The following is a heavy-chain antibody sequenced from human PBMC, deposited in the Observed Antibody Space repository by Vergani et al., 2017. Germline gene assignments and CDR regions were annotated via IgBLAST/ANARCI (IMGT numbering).Heavy chain of an antibody. V-gene: IGHV3-43*01. CDR3: AKGPTTVTGLDYWRSSGSFPLDY. J-gene: IGHJ4*02. CDR1: GFTFDEYT. Sequence: EVQLVESGGVVVQPGGSLRLSCAASGFTFDEYTMQWVRHGPGKGVEWVSLISWDGGSTYYADSVKGRLTISRDNSKNYLYLQMNSLRTEDTAVYYCAKGPTTVTGLDYWRSSGSFPLDYWGQGTLVTVSS. CDR2: ISWDGGST. D-gene: IGHD4-17*01.